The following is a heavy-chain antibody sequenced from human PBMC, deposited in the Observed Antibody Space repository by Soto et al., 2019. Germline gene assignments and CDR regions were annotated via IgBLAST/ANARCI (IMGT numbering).Heavy chain of an antibody. Sequence: ASVKVSCKASRYTFTSYYMHWVRQAPGQGLEWMGIINPSGGSTSYAQKFQGRVTMTRDTSTSTVYMELSSLRSEDTAVYYCARGAASYYDFWSGYYAQYYYYGMDVWGQGTTVTVSS. CDR1: RYTFTSYY. V-gene: IGHV1-46*01. D-gene: IGHD3-3*01. J-gene: IGHJ6*02. CDR2: INPSGGST. CDR3: ARGAASYYDFWSGYYAQYYYYGMDV.